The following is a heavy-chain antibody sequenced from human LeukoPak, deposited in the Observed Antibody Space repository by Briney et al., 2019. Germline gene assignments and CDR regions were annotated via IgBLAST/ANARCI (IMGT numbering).Heavy chain of an antibody. CDR1: GGSISSSSYY. J-gene: IGHJ4*02. D-gene: IGHD4-17*01. CDR3: ARVGRYGDRVFDY. Sequence: SETLSLTCTVSGGSISSSSYYWGWIRQPPGKGLEWIGSIYYSGSTYYNPSLKSRVTISGDTSKNQFSLKLTSVTAADTAVYYCARVGRYGDRVFDYWGQGTLVTVSS. V-gene: IGHV4-39*07. CDR2: IYYSGST.